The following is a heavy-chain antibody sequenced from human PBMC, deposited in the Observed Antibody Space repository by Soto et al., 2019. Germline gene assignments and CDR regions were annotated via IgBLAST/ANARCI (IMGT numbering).Heavy chain of an antibody. J-gene: IGHJ5*02. CDR3: AREPPGDFWSGSELHNWFDP. CDR1: GDSVASNSPA. V-gene: IGHV6-1*01. CDR2: TYYRSKWYN. D-gene: IGHD3-3*01. Sequence: SETLSVPWAISGDSVASNSPAWNWIKQSPSRGLEWLGRTYYRSKWYNDYAVSVKSRITINPDTSKNQFSLQLNSVTPEDTAVYYCAREPPGDFWSGSELHNWFDPWRQGHLVTVSS.